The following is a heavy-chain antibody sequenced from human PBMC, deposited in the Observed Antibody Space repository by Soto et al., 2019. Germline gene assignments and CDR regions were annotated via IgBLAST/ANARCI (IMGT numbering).Heavy chain of an antibody. J-gene: IGHJ4*02. D-gene: IGHD3-16*01. CDR1: GGTFSSYA. V-gene: IGHV1-69*01. CDR2: IIPIFGTA. CDR3: ARDYGIYTANYFDY. Sequence: QVQLVQSGAEVKKPGSSVKVSCKASGGTFSSYAISWVRQAPGQGLEWMGGIIPIFGTANYAQKFQGRVTITADESTSTAYMELSSLRSAETAVYSWARDYGIYTANYFDYCGQGTLVTVSS.